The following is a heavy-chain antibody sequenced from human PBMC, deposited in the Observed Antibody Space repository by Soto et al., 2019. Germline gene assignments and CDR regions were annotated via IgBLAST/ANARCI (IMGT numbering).Heavy chain of an antibody. D-gene: IGHD5-12*01. Sequence: GSLRLSCAVSGXTFRSYSMNWVRQAPGKGPEWVSCISGSGDRAYHANSAKGRFTISRDNSKNTLYLQLNSLGPEYTAVYYCTKGYGASQSPFDYWGQGTQGTVSS. CDR3: TKGYGASQSPFDY. CDR1: GXTFRSYS. V-gene: IGHV3-23*01. CDR2: ISGSGDRA. J-gene: IGHJ4*02.